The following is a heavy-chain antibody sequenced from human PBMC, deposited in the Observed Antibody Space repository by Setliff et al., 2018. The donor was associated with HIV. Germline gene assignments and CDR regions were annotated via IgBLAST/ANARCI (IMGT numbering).Heavy chain of an antibody. J-gene: IGHJ6*02. CDR3: VRDITTCWDV. D-gene: IGHD4-4*01. Sequence: PGGSLRLSCAASGFTVSNDYMSWVRQAPGRGLEWVSRIDGDGSGTSYADSVQGRFTISRDNAKNTLYLQMNSLRAEDTAVYYCVRDITTCWDVWGQGTTVTVSS. V-gene: IGHV3-74*01. CDR1: GFTVSNDY. CDR2: IDGDGSGT.